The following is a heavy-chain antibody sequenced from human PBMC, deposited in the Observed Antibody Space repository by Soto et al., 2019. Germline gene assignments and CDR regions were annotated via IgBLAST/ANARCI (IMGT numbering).Heavy chain of an antibody. J-gene: IGHJ6*02. D-gene: IGHD3-3*01. V-gene: IGHV1-58*01. CDR3: AAEVWSGYWRYYYGMDV. Sequence: ASVKVSCKASGFTFTSSAVQWVRQARGQRLEWIGWIVVGSGNTNYAQKFQERVTITRDMSTSTAYMELSSLRSEDTAVYYCAAEVWSGYWRYYYGMDVWGQGTTVTVSS. CDR1: GFTFTSSA. CDR2: IVVGSGNT.